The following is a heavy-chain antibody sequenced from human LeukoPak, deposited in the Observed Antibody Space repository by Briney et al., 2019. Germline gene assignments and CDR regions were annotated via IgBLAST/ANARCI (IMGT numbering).Heavy chain of an antibody. Sequence: GGSLRLSCAASGFTVRNNYMSWVRQAPGNGLEWVSVIYSGGSTYYADSVKGRFTISRDNSKNTLYLQMNSLRAEDTAVYFCATGERMVRGDGVDYWGQGTLVTLSS. CDR2: IYSGGST. CDR3: ATGERMVRGDGVDY. D-gene: IGHD3-10*01. CDR1: GFTVRNNY. J-gene: IGHJ4*02. V-gene: IGHV3-66*01.